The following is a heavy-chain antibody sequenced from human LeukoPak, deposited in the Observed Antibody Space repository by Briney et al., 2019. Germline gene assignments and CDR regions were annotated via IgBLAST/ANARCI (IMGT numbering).Heavy chain of an antibody. CDR2: IRYDGSNK. J-gene: IGHJ6*03. CDR3: AKDQFLGGSYYYYYYMDV. CDR1: GFTFRSYG. D-gene: IGHD1-26*01. Sequence: GGSLRLSCATSGFTFRSYGMHWVRQAPGKGLEWVAFIRYDGSNKYYADSMKGRFTISRDNSKNTLYLQMDSLRAEDTAVYYCAKDQFLGGSYYYYYYMDVWGKGTTVTVSS. V-gene: IGHV3-30*02.